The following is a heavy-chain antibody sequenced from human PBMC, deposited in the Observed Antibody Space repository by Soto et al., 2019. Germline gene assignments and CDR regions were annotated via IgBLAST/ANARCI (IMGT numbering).Heavy chain of an antibody. Sequence: PGGFLRLSYAATGFTIRSYGMHWVRQAPGKGLEWVAVIWDDGNNKYYADSVKGRFAISRDNSKNTLYLQMNSLRAEDTAVYYCAKDPGDGGYYFECWGQGT. V-gene: IGHV3-33*06. CDR2: IWDDGNNK. CDR3: AKDPGDGGYYFEC. D-gene: IGHD3-3*01. J-gene: IGHJ4*02. CDR1: GFTIRSYG.